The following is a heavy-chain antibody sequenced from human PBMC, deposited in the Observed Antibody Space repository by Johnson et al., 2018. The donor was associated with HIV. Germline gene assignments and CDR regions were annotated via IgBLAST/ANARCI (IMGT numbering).Heavy chain of an antibody. Sequence: VQPGRSLRLSCAASGFSLSTYDLHWVRQAPGRGLEWVAVVPDDGDNKYYADSVKGRFTISRDNSKNTLYLQMNSLRAEDTAVYYCARDQAAAGGEAFDSWGQGTMVTVSS. CDR1: GFSLSTYD. CDR3: ARDQAAAGGEAFDS. V-gene: IGHV3-30*19. D-gene: IGHD6-13*01. J-gene: IGHJ3*02. CDR2: VPDDGDNK.